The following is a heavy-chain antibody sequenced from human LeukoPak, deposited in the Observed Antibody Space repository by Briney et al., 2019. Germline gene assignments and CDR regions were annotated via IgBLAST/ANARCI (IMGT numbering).Heavy chain of an antibody. V-gene: IGHV3-21*01. CDR2: ISSSSSYI. J-gene: IGHJ4*02. CDR1: GFTVSSDY. CDR3: ARAGQDAFDY. Sequence: PGGSLRLSCAASGFTVSSDYMSWVRQAPGKGLEWVSSISSSSSYIYYADSVKGRFTISRDNAKNSLYLQMNSLRAEDTAVYYCARAGQDAFDYWGQGTLVTVSS.